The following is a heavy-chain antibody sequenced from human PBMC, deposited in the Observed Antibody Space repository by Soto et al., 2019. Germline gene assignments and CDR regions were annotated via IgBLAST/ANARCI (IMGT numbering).Heavy chain of an antibody. D-gene: IGHD1-26*01. V-gene: IGHV4-59*01. CDR2: IHHSGST. Sequence: QMHLQESGPGLVKPSETLSLSCTVSGGSITSAYWSWIRQPPGEGLEWIAYIHHSGSTVYNPSLRSRVSISISTSTTQFSLSLTSVTAADTAIYYCARAEALERLPVGWDFWGRGALVTVSS. CDR3: ARAEALERLPVGWDF. J-gene: IGHJ4*02. CDR1: GGSITSAY.